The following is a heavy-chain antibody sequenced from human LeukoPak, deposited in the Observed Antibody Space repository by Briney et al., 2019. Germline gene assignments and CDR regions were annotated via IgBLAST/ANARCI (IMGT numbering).Heavy chain of an antibody. J-gene: IGHJ4*02. CDR1: GFTVSSNY. CDR2: IYSGGST. Sequence: GGSLRLSCAASGFTVSSNYMSWVRQAPGKGLEWVSVIYSGGSTYYTDSEKGRFTISRHNSKNTLYLQMNSLRAEDTAVYYCARVVASFFYYCGQGTLVTVSS. CDR3: ARVVASFFYY. V-gene: IGHV3-53*04. D-gene: IGHD2-15*01.